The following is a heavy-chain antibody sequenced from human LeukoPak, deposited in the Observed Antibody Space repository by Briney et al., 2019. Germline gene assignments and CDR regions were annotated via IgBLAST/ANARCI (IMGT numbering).Heavy chain of an antibody. D-gene: IGHD2-15*01. Sequence: PSETLSLTCTVSGGSISNYYWSWVRQPPGKGLEWVGHIYYSGTTNYSTSLKSRGTISVDTSKNQFSLNLNSVTASDTAVYYCARSKGTYCSGRTCPGRLFDCWGQGTLVTVSS. CDR3: ARSKGTYCSGRTCPGRLFDC. J-gene: IGHJ4*02. CDR2: IYYSGTT. CDR1: GGSISNYY. V-gene: IGHV4-59*13.